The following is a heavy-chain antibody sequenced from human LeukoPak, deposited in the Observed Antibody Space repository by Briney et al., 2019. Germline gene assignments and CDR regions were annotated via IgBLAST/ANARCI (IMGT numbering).Heavy chain of an antibody. Sequence: SETLSLTCTVSGGSISSSSYYWGWIRQPPGKGLEWIGSIYYSGSTYYNPSLKSRVTISVDTSKNQFSLKLSSVTAADTAVYYRARPRYSKGGWFDPWGQGTLVTVSS. CDR2: IYYSGST. V-gene: IGHV4-39*01. CDR1: GGSISSSSYY. CDR3: ARPRYSKGGWFDP. J-gene: IGHJ5*02. D-gene: IGHD6-13*01.